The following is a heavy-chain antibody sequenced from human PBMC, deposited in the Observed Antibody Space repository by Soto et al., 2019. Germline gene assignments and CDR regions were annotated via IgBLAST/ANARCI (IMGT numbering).Heavy chain of an antibody. Sequence: SETLSLTCTVSGGSISSGGYYWSWIRQHPGKGLEWIGYIYYSGSTYYNPSLKSRVTISVDTSKNQFSLKLSSVTAADTAFFYCAGGGDDILTGYYLGGMDVWGQGTTVTVSS. CDR1: GGSISSGGYY. D-gene: IGHD3-9*01. CDR3: AGGGDDILTGYYLGGMDV. J-gene: IGHJ6*02. V-gene: IGHV4-31*03. CDR2: IYYSGST.